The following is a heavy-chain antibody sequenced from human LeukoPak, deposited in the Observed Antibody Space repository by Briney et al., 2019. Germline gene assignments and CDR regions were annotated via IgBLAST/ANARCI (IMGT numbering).Heavy chain of an antibody. Sequence: GASVKVSCKASGCTFTSYGISWVRQAPGQGLEWMGWISAYNGSTNYAQKLQGRVTMTTDTSTSTAYMELRSLRSDDTAVYYCARSPSRGWFDPWGQGTLVTVSS. J-gene: IGHJ5*02. CDR2: ISAYNGST. CDR3: ARSPSRGWFDP. CDR1: GCTFTSYG. V-gene: IGHV1-18*01.